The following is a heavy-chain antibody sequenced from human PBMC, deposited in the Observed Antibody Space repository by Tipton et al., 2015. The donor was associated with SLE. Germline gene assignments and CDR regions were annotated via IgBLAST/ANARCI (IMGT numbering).Heavy chain of an antibody. J-gene: IGHJ3*02. Sequence: TLSLTCTVSGGSISSGGYYWSWIRQPPGKGLEWIGYIYYSGSTNYNPSLKSRVTISVDTSKNQFSLKLSSVTAADTAVYYCASYRRIAVAGGAFDIWGQGTMVTVSS. CDR3: ASYRRIAVAGGAFDI. D-gene: IGHD6-19*01. CDR1: GGSISSGGYY. V-gene: IGHV4-61*08. CDR2: IYYSGST.